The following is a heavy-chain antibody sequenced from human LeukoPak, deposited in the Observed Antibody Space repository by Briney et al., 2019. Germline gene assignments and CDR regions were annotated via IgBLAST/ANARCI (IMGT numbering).Heavy chain of an antibody. V-gene: IGHV1-69*04. D-gene: IGHD6-6*01. CDR2: IIPILGIA. CDR3: ARARSSSSDDAFDI. Sequence: ASVKVSCKASGGTFSNYAISWVRQAPGQGLEWIGRIIPILGIANSAQKFQGRVTMTRDTSTSTVYMELSSLRSEDTAVYYCARARSSSSDDAFDIWGQGTMVTVSS. J-gene: IGHJ3*02. CDR1: GGTFSNYA.